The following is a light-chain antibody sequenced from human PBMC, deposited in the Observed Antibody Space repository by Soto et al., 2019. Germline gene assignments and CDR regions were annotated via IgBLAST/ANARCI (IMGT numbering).Light chain of an antibody. V-gene: IGLV1-44*01. CDR3: AAWDDSLNGVV. J-gene: IGLJ2*01. CDR1: SSNIGSNT. CDR2: TNN. Sequence: QSVLTQPPSASGTPGQRVTISCSGSSSNIGSNTVIWYQQLPGTAPKLLIYTNNQRPSGVPDRFSGSKSGTSASLAISGRQAEDEADYYCAAWDDSLNGVVFGGGTKLTVL.